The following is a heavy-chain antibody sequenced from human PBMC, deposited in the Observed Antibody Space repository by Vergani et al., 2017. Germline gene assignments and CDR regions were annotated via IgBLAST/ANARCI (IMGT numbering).Heavy chain of an antibody. CDR2: ISGSGGST. CDR3: AKDRYDFWSGFVGHLGAWFYP. V-gene: IGHV3-23*01. J-gene: IGHJ5*02. D-gene: IGHD3-3*01. Sequence: EVQLLESGGGLVQPGGSLRLSCAASGFTFSSYAMSWVRQAPGKGLEWVSAISGSGGSTYYADPVKGRFTISRDNSKNTLYLQMNSLKAEDTAVYYCAKDRYDFWSGFVGHLGAWFYPWGQGTLVTVSS. CDR1: GFTFSSYA.